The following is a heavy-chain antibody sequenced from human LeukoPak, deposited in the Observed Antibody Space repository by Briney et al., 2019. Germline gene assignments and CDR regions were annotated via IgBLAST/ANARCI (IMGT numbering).Heavy chain of an antibody. V-gene: IGHV4-39*01. J-gene: IGHJ4*02. D-gene: IGHD2-2*01. CDR2: ISNSGST. Sequence: PSETLSLTCTVSGGSISSSSHYWGWIRQPPGRGLEWIGSISNSGSTYYNPSLKSRVTISVDTSKNQFSLKLSSVTAADTAVYYCARHVRPSCYDDYWGQGTLVTVSS. CDR1: GGSISSSSHY. CDR3: ARHVRPSCYDDY.